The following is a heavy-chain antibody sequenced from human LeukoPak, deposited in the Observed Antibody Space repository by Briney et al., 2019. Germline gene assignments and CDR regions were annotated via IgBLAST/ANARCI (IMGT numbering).Heavy chain of an antibody. V-gene: IGHV3-30*18. CDR3: AKEGSVLREGIVPLLFAFDL. CDR1: GFTFSNYG. J-gene: IGHJ3*01. Sequence: TGGSLRLSCAASGFTFSNYGIHWLRQAPGLGLEWVAVVSDDGHTTYYADSVKGRFTVSRDNSKNSMNPQMNGLRPEDTAVYYCAKEGSVLREGIVPLLFAFDLWGQGTLVTVSS. D-gene: IGHD1-26*01. CDR2: VSDDGHTT.